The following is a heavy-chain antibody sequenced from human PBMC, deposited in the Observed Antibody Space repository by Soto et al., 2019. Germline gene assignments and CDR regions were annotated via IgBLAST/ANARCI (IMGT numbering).Heavy chain of an antibody. D-gene: IGHD3-10*01. Sequence: SETLSLTCAVYGGSFSGYYWSWIRQPPGKGLEWIGEINHSGSTNYNPSLKSRVTISVDTSKNQFSLKLSSVTAADTAVYYCARGVTYYYGSGSSADVWGQGTTVTVSS. V-gene: IGHV4-34*01. J-gene: IGHJ6*02. CDR2: INHSGST. CDR1: GGSFSGYY. CDR3: ARGVTYYYGSGSSADV.